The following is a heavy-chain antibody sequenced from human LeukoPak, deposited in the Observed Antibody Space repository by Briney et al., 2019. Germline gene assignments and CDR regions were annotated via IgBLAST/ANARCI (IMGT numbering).Heavy chain of an antibody. Sequence: PGGSLRLSCAASGFTFSSYSMNWVRQAPGKGLEWVSSISSSSSYIYYADSVKGRFTISRDNAKNSLYLQMNSLRAEDTAVYYCARDMATYSSSWSLVDYWGQGTLVTVSS. CDR3: ARDMATYSSSWSLVDY. V-gene: IGHV3-21*01. D-gene: IGHD6-13*01. CDR1: GFTFSSYS. CDR2: ISSSSSYI. J-gene: IGHJ4*02.